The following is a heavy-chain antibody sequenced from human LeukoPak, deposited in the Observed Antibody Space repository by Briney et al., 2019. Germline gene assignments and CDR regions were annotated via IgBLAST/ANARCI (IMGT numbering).Heavy chain of an antibody. CDR2: INHSGST. V-gene: IGHV4-34*01. CDR3: ARGLAAGTLYYFDY. CDR1: GGSFSGYY. J-gene: IGHJ4*02. Sequence: PSETLSLTCAVYGGSFSGYYWSWIRQPPGKGLEWIGEINHSGSTNYNPSLKSRVTISVDTSKNQFSLKLSSVTAADTAVYYCARGLAAGTLYYFDYWGQGTLVTVSS. D-gene: IGHD6-13*01.